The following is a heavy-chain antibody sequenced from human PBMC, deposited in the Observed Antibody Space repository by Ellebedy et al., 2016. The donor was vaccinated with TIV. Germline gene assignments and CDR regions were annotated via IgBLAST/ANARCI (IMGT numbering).Heavy chain of an antibody. J-gene: IGHJ4*02. D-gene: IGHD1-26*01. Sequence: GGSLRLSCVVSGFSINSNYMSWVRQAPGKGLEWVSIIYSAGNTYYADSAKGRFTISRDTSKNTLYLQMTSLRGEDTAVYYCARVDLGLAFHYWGRGALVTVSS. V-gene: IGHV3-53*01. CDR2: IYSAGNT. CDR3: ARVDLGLAFHY. CDR1: GFSINSNY.